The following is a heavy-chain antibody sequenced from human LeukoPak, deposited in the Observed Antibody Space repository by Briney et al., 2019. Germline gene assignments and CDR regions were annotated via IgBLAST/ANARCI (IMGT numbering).Heavy chain of an antibody. D-gene: IGHD3-10*02. J-gene: IGHJ6*04. V-gene: IGHV3-30*02. CDR3: AELGITMIGGV. Sequence: GGSLRLSCAASGFTFSSSDMHWVRRAPGKGLEWVAFIRYDGNNKYYADSVKGRLTITRDNSKNTLYLQMNSLRAADTAVYYCAELGITMIGGVWGKGTTVTISS. CDR2: IRYDGNNK. CDR1: GFTFSSSD.